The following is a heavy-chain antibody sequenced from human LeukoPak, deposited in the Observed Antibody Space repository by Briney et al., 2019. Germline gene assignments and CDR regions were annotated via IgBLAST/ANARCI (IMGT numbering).Heavy chain of an antibody. CDR2: ISYDGSNK. Sequence: GGSLRLSCAASGFTFSSYAMHWVRQAPGKGLECVAVISYDGSNKYYADSVKGRFTISRDNSKNTLYLQMNSLRAEDTAVYYCAREEGHRYTLWFGELSFDFWGQGTLVTASS. D-gene: IGHD3-10*01. V-gene: IGHV3-30*04. J-gene: IGHJ4*02. CDR1: GFTFSSYA. CDR3: AREEGHRYTLWFGELSFDF.